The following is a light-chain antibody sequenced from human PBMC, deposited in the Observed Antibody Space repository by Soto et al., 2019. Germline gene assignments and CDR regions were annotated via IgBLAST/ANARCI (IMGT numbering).Light chain of an antibody. V-gene: IGLV1-51*01. Sequence: QSVLTQPPSVSAAPGQKVTISCSGSSSNIGNNDVFWYQQLPGTAPKLLIYDNDKRPSGIPDRFSGSKSGTSATLGITGLQTGDEADYYCATWDRSLSVGVFGGGTQLTVL. J-gene: IGLJ2*01. CDR3: ATWDRSLSVGV. CDR2: DND. CDR1: SSNIGNND.